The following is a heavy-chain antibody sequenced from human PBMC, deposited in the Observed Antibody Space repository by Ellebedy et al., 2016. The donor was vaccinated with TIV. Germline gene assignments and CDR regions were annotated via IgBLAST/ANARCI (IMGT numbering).Heavy chain of an antibody. V-gene: IGHV4-59*01. Sequence: SETLSLTCTVSGGSISSYYWSWIRQPPGKGLEWIGYIYYSGSTNYNPSLKSRVTISVDTSKNQFSLKLSSVTAADTAVYYCARDFYSSGCFDYWGQGTLVTVSS. CDR3: ARDFYSSGCFDY. CDR2: IYYSGST. J-gene: IGHJ4*02. CDR1: GGSISSYY. D-gene: IGHD6-19*01.